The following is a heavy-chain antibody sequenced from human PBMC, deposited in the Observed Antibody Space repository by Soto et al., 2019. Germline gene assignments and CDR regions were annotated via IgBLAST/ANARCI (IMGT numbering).Heavy chain of an antibody. D-gene: IGHD3-22*01. CDR1: GFTFSDYY. J-gene: IGHJ4*02. Sequence: PGGSLILSCAASGFTFSDYYMSWIRQAPGKGLEWVSYISSSSSYTNYADSVKGRFTISRDNAKNSLYLQMNSLRAEDTAVYYCARDFPPAYYYDSSGHSPYYFDYGGQGTLVTVS. CDR2: ISSSSSYT. CDR3: ARDFPPAYYYDSSGHSPYYFDY. V-gene: IGHV3-11*05.